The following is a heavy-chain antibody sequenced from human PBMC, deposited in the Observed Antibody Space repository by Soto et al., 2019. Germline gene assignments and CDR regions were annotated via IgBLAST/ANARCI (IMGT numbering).Heavy chain of an antibody. V-gene: IGHV3-74*01. CDR3: ARAYYSNEFDY. J-gene: IGHJ4*02. CDR1: GFTFSSYW. Sequence: VGSLRLSCAASGFTFSSYWMHWVRQAPGKGLVWVSRINSDGSSTSYADSVKGRFTISRDNAKNTLYLQMNSLRAEDTAVYYCARAYYSNEFDYWGQGTLVTVSS. CDR2: INSDGSST. D-gene: IGHD4-4*01.